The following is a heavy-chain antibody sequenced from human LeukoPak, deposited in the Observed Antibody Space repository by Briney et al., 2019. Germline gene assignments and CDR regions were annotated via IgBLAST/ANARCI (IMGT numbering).Heavy chain of an antibody. J-gene: IGHJ3*02. D-gene: IGHD3-22*01. Sequence: PSETLSLTCTVSGGSISSHYWSWIRQSPERGLEWIGFIYYSGTTRYNPSLRGRVTMSVDTSKKHFSLKLTSVTAADTAVYYCARLLNNDNSGDPDTFDMWGQGTMVTVSS. V-gene: IGHV4-59*11. CDR2: IYYSGTT. CDR3: ARLLNNDNSGDPDTFDM. CDR1: GGSISSHY.